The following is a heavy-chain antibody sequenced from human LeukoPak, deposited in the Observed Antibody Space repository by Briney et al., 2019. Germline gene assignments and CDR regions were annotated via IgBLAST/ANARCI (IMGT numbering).Heavy chain of an antibody. CDR1: GGTFSSYA. CDR3: ARAAPQELPGEGFQH. CDR2: IIPIFGTA. Sequence: SVKLCSKASGGTFSSYAISWVRQAPGQGLEWMGRIIPIFGTANYAQKFQGRVTITADKSTSTAYMELSSLRSEDTAVYYCARAAPQELPGEGFQHWGQGTLVTVSS. D-gene: IGHD1-26*01. V-gene: IGHV1-69*06. J-gene: IGHJ1*01.